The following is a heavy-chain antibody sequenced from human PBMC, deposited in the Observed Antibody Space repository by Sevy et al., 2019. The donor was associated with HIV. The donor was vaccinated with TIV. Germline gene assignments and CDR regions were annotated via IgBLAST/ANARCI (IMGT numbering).Heavy chain of an antibody. Sequence: GGSLRLSCAASGFTVSSNYMSWVRQAPGKGLDWVSVIYSGDSTYYADSVKGRFTISRDNSRNTLYLQMNSLRVEDTAVYYCARGGPPYGMDVWGQGTTVTVSS. J-gene: IGHJ6*02. V-gene: IGHV3-66*01. CDR3: ARGGPPYGMDV. CDR1: GFTVSSNY. CDR2: IYSGDST.